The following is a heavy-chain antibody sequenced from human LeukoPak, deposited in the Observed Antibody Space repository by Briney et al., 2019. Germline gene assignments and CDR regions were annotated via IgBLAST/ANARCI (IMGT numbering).Heavy chain of an antibody. CDR1: GGSISSGGYS. D-gene: IGHD3-10*01. CDR2: IYHSGST. J-gene: IGHJ5*02. Sequence: SQTQSLTCAVSGGSISSGGYSWSWIRQPPGKGLEWIGYIYHSGSTYYNPSLKSRVTISVDRSKNQFSLKLSSVTAADTAVYYCARDYYYGSGRNNWFDPWGQGTLVTVSS. CDR3: ARDYYYGSGRNNWFDP. V-gene: IGHV4-30-2*01.